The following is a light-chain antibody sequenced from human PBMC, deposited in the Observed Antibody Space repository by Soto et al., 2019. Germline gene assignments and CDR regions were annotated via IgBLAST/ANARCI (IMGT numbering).Light chain of an antibody. CDR2: RNN. CDR3: AAWDDSLSGPR. CDR1: SSNIGSNY. Sequence: QCVLTQPPSASGTPGQRVTISCSGSSSNIGSNYVYWYQQLPGTAPKLLIYRNNQRPSGVPDRFSGSKSGTSASLAISGLRSEDEADYYCAAWDDSLSGPRFGGGTXLTVL. J-gene: IGLJ3*02. V-gene: IGLV1-47*01.